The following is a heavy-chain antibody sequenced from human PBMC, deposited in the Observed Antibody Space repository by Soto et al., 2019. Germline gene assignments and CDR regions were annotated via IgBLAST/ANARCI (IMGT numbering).Heavy chain of an antibody. CDR2: IIPIFGTA. J-gene: IGHJ6*02. V-gene: IGHV1-69*13. D-gene: IGHD3-9*01. Sequence: SVKVPCKASGGTFSSYAISWVRQAPGQGREWMGGIIPIFGTANYAQKFQGRVTITADESTSTAYMELSSLRSEDTAVYYCARAARYFDWLLRKYGMDVWGQGXTVTVSS. CDR1: GGTFSSYA. CDR3: ARAARYFDWLLRKYGMDV.